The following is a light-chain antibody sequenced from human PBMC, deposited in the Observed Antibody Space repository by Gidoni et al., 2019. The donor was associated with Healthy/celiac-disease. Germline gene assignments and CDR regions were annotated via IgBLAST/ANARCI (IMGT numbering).Light chain of an antibody. V-gene: IGLV2-14*01. CDR1: SSDVGGYNY. CDR3: SSYTSSSTPVV. Sequence: QSALTQPASVSGSPGQSITISCTGTSSDVGGYNYVSSYQQHPGKAPKLMIYEVSNRPSGVSNRFSGSKSGNTASLTISGPQAEDEADYYCSSYTSSSTPVVFGGGTKLTVL. CDR2: EVS. J-gene: IGLJ2*01.